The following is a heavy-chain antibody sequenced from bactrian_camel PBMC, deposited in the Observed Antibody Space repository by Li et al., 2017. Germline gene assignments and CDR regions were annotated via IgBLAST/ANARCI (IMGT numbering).Heavy chain of an antibody. CDR2: IYADAGKK. V-gene: IGHV3S1*01. D-gene: IGHD2*01. Sequence: QVQLVESGGGSVQAGGSLSLSCVASGSIDNYKCMGWFRTPPGQESEGVAAIYADAGKKWYSDDVKGRFVISQDNDKTTVTLQMNNLKTEDTGMYYCAVDGGATTTADNRCRWSGGAWGQGTQVTVS. CDR3: AVDGGATTTADNRCRWSGGA. J-gene: IGHJ6*01. CDR1: GSIDNYKC.